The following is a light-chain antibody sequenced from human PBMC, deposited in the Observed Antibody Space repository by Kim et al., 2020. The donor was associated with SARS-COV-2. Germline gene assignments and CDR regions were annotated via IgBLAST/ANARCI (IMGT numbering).Light chain of an antibody. J-gene: IGKJ2*01. V-gene: IGKV2-30*01. CDR1: QSLVNRDGNTY. Sequence: DVVMTQSPLSLTVTLGQPASISCRSSQSLVNRDGNTYLNWHQQRPGQSPRRLIYQVSKRDSGVPDRFSGSGSGTNFTLKISGVEAEDVGVYYCLQGTQWPKTFGQGTKLEI. CDR2: QVS. CDR3: LQGTQWPKT.